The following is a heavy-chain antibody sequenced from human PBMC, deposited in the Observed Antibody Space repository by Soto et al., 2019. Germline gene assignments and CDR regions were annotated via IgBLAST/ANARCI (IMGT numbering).Heavy chain of an antibody. CDR2: IHPNSGGT. CDR1: GYTFTDYY. Sequence: QVQLVQSGTEVKKPGASVKVSCKTSGYTFTDYYIHWVRQAPGQGFEWMGWIHPNSGGTHSAQKFQGWVTVTRDTSISTAYMELSRLSSDDPAVYYCARKIPVRGYNGLAYDAFGIWGKGTMVTVSS. V-gene: IGHV1-2*04. CDR3: ARKIPVRGYNGLAYDAFGI. J-gene: IGHJ3*02. D-gene: IGHD5-12*01.